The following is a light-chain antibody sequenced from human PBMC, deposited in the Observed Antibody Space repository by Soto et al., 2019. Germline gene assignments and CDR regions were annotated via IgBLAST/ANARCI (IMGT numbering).Light chain of an antibody. CDR2: AAS. Sequence: DIQMTQSPSSLSASVGDRVTITCRASQSISSYLNWYQLKPGKAPKLLIYAASNFQSGVPSRFSGSGSGTDFTLTISSLQPEDFATYYCQQSDSMPPTFGGGPKV. V-gene: IGKV1-39*01. CDR1: QSISSY. J-gene: IGKJ4*01. CDR3: QQSDSMPPT.